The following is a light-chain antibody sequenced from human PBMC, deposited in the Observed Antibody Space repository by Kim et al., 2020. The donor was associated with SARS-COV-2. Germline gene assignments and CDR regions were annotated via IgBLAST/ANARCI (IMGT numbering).Light chain of an antibody. CDR2: GKN. CDR3: NSRDSSGNHWV. Sequence: SSELTQDPAVSVALGQTVRITCQGDSLRSYYASWYQQMPGQAPVLVIYGKNNRPSGIPDRFSGSSSGNTASLTITGAQAEDEADYYCNSRDSSGNHWVFG. V-gene: IGLV3-19*01. J-gene: IGLJ3*02. CDR1: SLRSYY.